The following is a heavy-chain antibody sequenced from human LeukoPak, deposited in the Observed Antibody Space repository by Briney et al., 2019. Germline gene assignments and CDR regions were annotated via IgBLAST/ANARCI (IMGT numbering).Heavy chain of an antibody. Sequence: SETLSLTCTVSGGSISSYYWSWLRQPPGKGLEWIGYIYTSGSTNYNPSLKSRVTISVDTSKNQFSLKLSSVTAADTAVYYCARHAAWTTVVSPAFDYWGQETLVTVSS. CDR3: ARHAAWTTVVSPAFDY. D-gene: IGHD4-23*01. CDR2: IYTSGST. V-gene: IGHV4-4*09. J-gene: IGHJ4*02. CDR1: GGSISSYY.